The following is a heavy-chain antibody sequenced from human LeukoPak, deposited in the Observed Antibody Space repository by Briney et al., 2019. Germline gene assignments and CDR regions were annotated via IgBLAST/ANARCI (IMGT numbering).Heavy chain of an antibody. CDR3: ASSVAVSPSGYYGMDV. J-gene: IGHJ6*02. D-gene: IGHD6-19*01. CDR2: IYYSGST. Sequence: SETLSLTCSVSGGSISSSNYHWGWLRQPPGKGLEWIGSIYYSGSTYHNPSLKSRLTISVDMSKNQFSLKLSSVTAADTAVYYCASSVAVSPSGYYGMDVWGQGTTVTVSS. V-gene: IGHV4-39*01. CDR1: GGSISSSNYH.